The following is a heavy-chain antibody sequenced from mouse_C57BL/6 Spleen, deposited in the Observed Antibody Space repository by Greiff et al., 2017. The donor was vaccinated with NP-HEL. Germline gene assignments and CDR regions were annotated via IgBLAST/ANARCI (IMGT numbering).Heavy chain of an antibody. Sequence: EVQLQESGGGLVKPGGSLKLSCAASGFTFSSYAMSWVRQTPEKRLEWVATISDGGSYTYYPDNVKGRFTISRDNAKNNLYLQMSHLKSEDTAMYYCARDRDGYAMDYWGQGTSVTVSS. CDR3: ARDRDGYAMDY. CDR2: ISDGGSYT. J-gene: IGHJ4*01. V-gene: IGHV5-4*01. CDR1: GFTFSSYA.